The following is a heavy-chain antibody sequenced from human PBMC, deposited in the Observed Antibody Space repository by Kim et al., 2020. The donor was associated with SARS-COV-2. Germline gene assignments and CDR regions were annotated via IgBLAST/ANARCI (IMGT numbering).Heavy chain of an antibody. CDR3: ARDFNPRDDSRWFDAFDI. Sequence: GGSLRLSCAASGFALSNYWMTWVRQAPGKGLEWVAKTRKDGGAAHYADSVKGRFSITRDNHKNSLYLQMNSLRVEDTAVYYCARDFNPRDDSRWFDAFDIWGQGTGVTV. CDR1: GFALSNYW. D-gene: IGHD6-13*01. V-gene: IGHV3-7*01. CDR2: TRKDGGAA. J-gene: IGHJ3*02.